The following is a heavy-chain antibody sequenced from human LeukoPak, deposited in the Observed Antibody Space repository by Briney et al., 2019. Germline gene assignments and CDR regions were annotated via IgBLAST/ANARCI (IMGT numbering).Heavy chain of an antibody. J-gene: IGHJ4*02. V-gene: IGHV1-69*06. Sequence: ASVKVSCKASGGTFSSYAISWVRQAPGQGLEWMGGIIPIFGTANYAQKFQGRVTITADKSTSTAYMELSSLRSEDTAVYYCARAHRQLERLRRYYFDYWGQGTLVTVSS. CDR3: ARAHRQLERLRRYYFDY. CDR1: GGTFSSYA. CDR2: IIPIFGTA. D-gene: IGHD1-1*01.